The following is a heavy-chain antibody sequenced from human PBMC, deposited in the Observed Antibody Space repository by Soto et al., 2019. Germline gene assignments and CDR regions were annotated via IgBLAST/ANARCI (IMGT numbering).Heavy chain of an antibody. J-gene: IGHJ5*02. CDR3: ARALASGSAYVDWFDP. V-gene: IGHV4-31*03. CDR1: GGSISSGGYY. D-gene: IGHD6-13*01. Sequence: QVQLQESGPGLVKPSQTLSLTCTVSGGSISSGGYYWSWIRQHPGKGLEWIGYIYYSGSTYYNPSLKSRVTISVDTSKNQFPLKLRSVTAADTAVYYCARALASGSAYVDWFDPWGQGTLVTVSS. CDR2: IYYSGST.